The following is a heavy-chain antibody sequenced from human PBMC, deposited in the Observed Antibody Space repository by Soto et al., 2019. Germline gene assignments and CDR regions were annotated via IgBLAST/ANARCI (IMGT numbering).Heavy chain of an antibody. Sequence: QVQLQESGPGLVKPSQTLSLTCTVSGGSISSGDYYWSWIRQPPGKGLEWIGYIYYSGSTYYNPSLKSRVTISVDTSKNQFSLKLSSVTAADTAVYYCAREALAWLDDGDRLHPLGFDPWGQGTLVTVSS. V-gene: IGHV4-30-4*01. CDR1: GGSISSGDYY. CDR3: AREALAWLDDGDRLHPLGFDP. D-gene: IGHD4-17*01. J-gene: IGHJ5*02. CDR2: IYYSGST.